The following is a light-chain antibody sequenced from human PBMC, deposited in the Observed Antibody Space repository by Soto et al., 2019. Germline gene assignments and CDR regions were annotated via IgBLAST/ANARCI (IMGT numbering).Light chain of an antibody. CDR2: SAS. CDR1: QSVSSN. Sequence: EIVMTQSPATLSVSPGERATLSCRASQSVSSNLAWYQQIPGQAPRLLIYSASTRATGVPARFSGSGSGTEFTLTISSLQYEDFAVYYCQQYVNWPPWYTFGQGTKLEIK. CDR3: QQYVNWPPWYT. V-gene: IGKV3-15*01. J-gene: IGKJ2*01.